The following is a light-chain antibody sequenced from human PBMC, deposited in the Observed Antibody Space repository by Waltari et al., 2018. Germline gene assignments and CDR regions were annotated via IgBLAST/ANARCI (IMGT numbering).Light chain of an antibody. CDR1: SRDVGGYKL. CDR3: CSFAGSYSWV. V-gene: IGLV2-11*01. Sequence: QSAPTQPRPVSGSPGPSVPLPCTGTSRDVGGYKLVSWYQPHPGKAPKLSFYDFTERPSGVTDRFSGSKSGNTAALTISGLQLEDEADYYCCSFAGSYSWVFGGGTKVTVL. J-gene: IGLJ3*02. CDR2: DFT.